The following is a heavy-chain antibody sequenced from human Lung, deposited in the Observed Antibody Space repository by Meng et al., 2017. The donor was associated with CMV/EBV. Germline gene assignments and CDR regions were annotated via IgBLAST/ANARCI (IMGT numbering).Heavy chain of an antibody. D-gene: IGHD2-8*02. CDR2: ISWISGSI. Sequence: SLRLXXAASGFTFDDYAMHWVRQAPGKGLEWVSGISWISGSIGYADSVKGRFTISRDNAKDSLYLQMNSLRAEDTALYYCAKGSGGVYYYYGMDVWGQGTXVNVYS. J-gene: IGHJ6*02. CDR1: GFTFDDYA. CDR3: AKGSGGVYYYYGMDV. V-gene: IGHV3-9*01.